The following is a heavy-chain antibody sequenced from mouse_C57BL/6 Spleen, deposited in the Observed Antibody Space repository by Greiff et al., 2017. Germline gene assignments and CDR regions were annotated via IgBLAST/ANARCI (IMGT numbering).Heavy chain of an antibody. Sequence: EVQLVESGGGLVKPGGSLKLSCAASGFTFSDYGMHWVRQAPEKGLEWVAYISSGSSTIYYADTVKGRFTISRDNAKNTLFLQMTSLRSEDTAMYYCARMSGGLPLAYWGQGTLVTVSA. J-gene: IGHJ3*01. CDR3: ARMSGGLPLAY. D-gene: IGHD2-4*01. CDR1: GFTFSDYG. CDR2: ISSGSSTI. V-gene: IGHV5-17*01.